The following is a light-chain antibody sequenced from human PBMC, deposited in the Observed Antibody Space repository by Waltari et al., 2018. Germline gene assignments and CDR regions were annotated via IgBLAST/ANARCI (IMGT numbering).Light chain of an antibody. CDR2: DVS. CDR1: SSDVGAYNF. Sequence: QSALTQPASVSGSPGQSITISCTGTSSDVGAYNFVSWYQQHPGKAPKLMIYDVSNRHSGVSNRFFGSKSGNTASLTISGLQAEDEADYYCSSYTSSSTLWVFGGGTKLTIL. CDR3: SSYTSSSTLWV. J-gene: IGLJ3*02. V-gene: IGLV2-14*01.